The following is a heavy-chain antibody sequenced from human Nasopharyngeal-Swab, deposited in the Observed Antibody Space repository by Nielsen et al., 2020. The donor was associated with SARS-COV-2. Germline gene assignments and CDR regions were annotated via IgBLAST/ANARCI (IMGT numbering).Heavy chain of an antibody. J-gene: IGHJ6*03. D-gene: IGHD1-1*01. CDR3: ARRPQLDTYMDV. Sequence: GGSLRLSCKGSGYSFTSYWIGWVRQMPGKGLEWMGIIYPGDSDTRYSPSFQGQVTIPADKSISTAYLQWSSLKASDTAMYYCARRPQLDTYMDVWGKGTTVTVSS. V-gene: IGHV5-51*01. CDR2: IYPGDSDT. CDR1: GYSFTSYW.